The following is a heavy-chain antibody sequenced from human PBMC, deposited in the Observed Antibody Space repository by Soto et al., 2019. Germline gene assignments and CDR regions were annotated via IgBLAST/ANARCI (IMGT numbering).Heavy chain of an antibody. Sequence: QVQLVESGGGVVQPGRSLRLSCVASGFTFSTYGMYWVRQAPGKGLEWVAVLSYDGSDKYYADSVKGRFTISRDNSKNTLYLQMNSLGAEDTAVYYCAKDQSHAFDIWGQGTMVTVSS. CDR2: LSYDGSDK. V-gene: IGHV3-30*18. CDR3: AKDQSHAFDI. J-gene: IGHJ3*02. CDR1: GFTFSTYG.